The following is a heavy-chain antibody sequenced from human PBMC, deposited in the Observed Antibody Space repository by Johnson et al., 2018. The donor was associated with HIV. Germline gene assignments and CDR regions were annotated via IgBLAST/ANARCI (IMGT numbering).Heavy chain of an antibody. V-gene: IGHV3-66*01. CDR1: GFTVSSNY. D-gene: IGHD1-20*01. CDR2: IYSGGST. J-gene: IGHJ3*02. CDR3: ATARYNWIFDI. Sequence: VQLVESGGGLVQPGGSLRLSCAASGFTVSSNYMSWVRQAPGKGLEWVSVIYSGGSTYYADSVKGRFTISRDNAKKSLFLQMNSLRAEDTAVYYCATARYNWIFDIWGQGTMVTVSS.